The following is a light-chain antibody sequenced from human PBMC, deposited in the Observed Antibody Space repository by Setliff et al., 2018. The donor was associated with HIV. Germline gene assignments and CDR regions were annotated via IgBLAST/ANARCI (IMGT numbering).Light chain of an antibody. CDR2: EVS. Sequence: QSALTQSASVSGSPGQSITISCTGTSSDVNGYNYVSWYQQHPGKAPKLMIYEVSNRPSGVSNRFSGSKSGNTASLTISGLQAEDEADYYCSSYTSSSTPYVFGTGNQGHRP. CDR1: SSDVNGYNY. V-gene: IGLV2-14*01. J-gene: IGLJ1*01. CDR3: SSYTSSSTPYV.